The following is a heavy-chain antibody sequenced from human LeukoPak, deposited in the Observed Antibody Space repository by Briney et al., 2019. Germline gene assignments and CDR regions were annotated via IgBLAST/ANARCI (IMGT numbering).Heavy chain of an antibody. D-gene: IGHD6-19*01. CDR1: GFTFDDYG. Sequence: GGSLRLSCAASGFTFDDYGMSWVRQAPGKGLEWVSGINWNGGSTGYADSVKGRFTISRDNAKNSLYLQMDSLRAEDTALYYCARGYSSGWLDYWGQGTLVTVSS. V-gene: IGHV3-20*04. CDR3: ARGYSSGWLDY. J-gene: IGHJ4*02. CDR2: INWNGGST.